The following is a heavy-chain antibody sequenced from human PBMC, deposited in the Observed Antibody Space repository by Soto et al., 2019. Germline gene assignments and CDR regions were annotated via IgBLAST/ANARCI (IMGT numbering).Heavy chain of an antibody. CDR1: GYTFTSYA. CDR3: ARDRNVDTAMGAYFDF. D-gene: IGHD5-18*01. V-gene: IGHV1-3*01. J-gene: IGHJ4*02. Sequence: QVQLVQSGAEVKKPGASVKVSCKASGYTFTSYAMHWVRQAPGQRLEWMGWINAGNGSTKYSQKFQGRVNITRDTSASTAYMELSSLRSEDTAVYYCARDRNVDTAMGAYFDFWGQGTLVTVSS. CDR2: INAGNGST.